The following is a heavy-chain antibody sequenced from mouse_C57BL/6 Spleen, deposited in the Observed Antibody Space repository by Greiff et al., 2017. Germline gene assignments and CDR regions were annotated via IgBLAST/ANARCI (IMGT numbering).Heavy chain of an antibody. V-gene: IGHV1-39*01. CDR1: GYSFTDYS. CDR3: AREAPADYYGSSRWYFDY. J-gene: IGHJ2*01. Sequence: VQLKQSGPELVKPGASVKISCKASGYSFTDYSMNWVKQSNGKSLEWIGVINPNYGTTSYNQKFKGKATLTVDQSSSTAYMQLNSLTSEDSAVYYCAREAPADYYGSSRWYFDYWGQGTTLTVSS. D-gene: IGHD1-1*01. CDR2: INPNYGTT.